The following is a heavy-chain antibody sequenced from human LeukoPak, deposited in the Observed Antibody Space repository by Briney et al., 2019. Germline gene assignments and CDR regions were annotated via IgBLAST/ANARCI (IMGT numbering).Heavy chain of an antibody. D-gene: IGHD3-22*01. CDR3: AKVTYYYDSSGPLEFDP. V-gene: IGHV3-53*01. Sequence: GGSLRLSCAASGFTVSSSFMSWVRQAPGKGLEWVSVIYSGGSTYYADSVKGRFTISRDNSKNTLYLQMNSLRADDTAVYYCAKVTYYYDSSGPLEFDPWGQGTLVTVSS. CDR2: IYSGGST. CDR1: GFTVSSSF. J-gene: IGHJ5*02.